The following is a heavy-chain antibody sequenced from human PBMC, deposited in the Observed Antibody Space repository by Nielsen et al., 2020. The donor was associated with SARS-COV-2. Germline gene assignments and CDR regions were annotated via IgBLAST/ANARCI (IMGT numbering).Heavy chain of an antibody. J-gene: IGHJ3*02. CDR1: GFTFSDYY. V-gene: IGHV3-11*01. CDR2: INTPATI. Sequence: GESLKISCAASGFTFSDYYMSWVRQSPGRGLEWVSYINTPATIYYADSLKGRFTISRDNPKNSLYLQMNSLGADDTALYYCARGELLERNECFDMWGQGTMVTVSS. CDR3: ARGELLERNECFDM. D-gene: IGHD1-26*01.